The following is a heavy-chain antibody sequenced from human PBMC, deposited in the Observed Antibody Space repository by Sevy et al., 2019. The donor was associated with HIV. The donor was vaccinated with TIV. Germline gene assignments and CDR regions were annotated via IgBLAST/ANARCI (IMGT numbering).Heavy chain of an antibody. CDR2: ISGGGGGT. CDR3: AKHYIHDIADACYFDL. CDR1: GFTFNNYA. D-gene: IGHD6-13*01. V-gene: IGHV3-23*01. Sequence: GGSRRLSCAASGFTFNNYAMSWVRQAPGKGLEGKGLEWVSAISGGGGGTYYADSVRGRFTISRDNSKNTLYLQVNSLRVEDTAVYYCAKHYIHDIADACYFDLWGRGTLVTVSS. J-gene: IGHJ2*01.